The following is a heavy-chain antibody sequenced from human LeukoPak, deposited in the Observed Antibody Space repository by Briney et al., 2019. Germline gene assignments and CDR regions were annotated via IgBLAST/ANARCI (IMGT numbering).Heavy chain of an antibody. J-gene: IGHJ4*02. V-gene: IGHV3-48*04. D-gene: IGHD2-15*01. CDR2: ISSSGSTI. CDR1: GFTFSSYS. Sequence: GGSLRLSCAASGFTFSSYSMNWVRQAPGKGLEWVSYISSSGSTIYYADSVKGRFTISRDNAKNSLYLQMNSLRAEDTAVYYCARIALYSPPGYWGQGTLVTVSS. CDR3: ARIALYSPPGY.